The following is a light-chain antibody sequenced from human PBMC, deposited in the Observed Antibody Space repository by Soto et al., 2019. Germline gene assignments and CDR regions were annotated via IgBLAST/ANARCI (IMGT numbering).Light chain of an antibody. V-gene: IGKV1-39*01. J-gene: IGKJ1*01. CDR3: QQSYSTPRT. Sequence: DIQMTQSPSSLSASVGDRVTITCRASQSVSNYLCWYQQNPGKAPKLLIYAASTLQRGVPSRFSGSGSGTDFTLTISSLQPEDFETYYCQQSYSTPRTFGQGTKVEI. CDR2: AAS. CDR1: QSVSNY.